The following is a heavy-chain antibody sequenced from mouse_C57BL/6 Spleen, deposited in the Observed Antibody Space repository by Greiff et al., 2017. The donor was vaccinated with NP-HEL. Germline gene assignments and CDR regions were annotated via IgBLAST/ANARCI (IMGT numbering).Heavy chain of an antibody. Sequence: VHVKQSGPELVKPGASVKIPCKASGYTFTDYNMDWVKQSHGKSLEWIGDINPNNGGTIYNQKFKGKATLTVDKSSSTAYMELRSLTSEDTAVYYCARSPYYGYDLYYFDYWGQGTTLTVSS. CDR3: ARSPYYGYDLYYFDY. D-gene: IGHD2-2*01. CDR2: INPNNGGT. V-gene: IGHV1-18*01. CDR1: GYTFTDYN. J-gene: IGHJ2*01.